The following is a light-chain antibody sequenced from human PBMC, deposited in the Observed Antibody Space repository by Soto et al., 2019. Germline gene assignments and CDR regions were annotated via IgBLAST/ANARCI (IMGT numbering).Light chain of an antibody. CDR1: QSVSSN. CDR2: GAS. CDR3: QQYNNWPQT. Sequence: EIVMTQSPATLSLSPWERGTRSSMASQSVSSNLAWYQQKPGQAPRLLIYGASTRATGIPARFSGSGSGTEFTLTISSLQSEDFAVYYCQQYNNWPQTFGQGTKVDI. J-gene: IGKJ1*01. V-gene: IGKV3-15*01.